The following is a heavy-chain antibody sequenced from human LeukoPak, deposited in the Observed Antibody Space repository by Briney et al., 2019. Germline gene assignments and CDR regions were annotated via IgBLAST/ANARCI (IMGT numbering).Heavy chain of an antibody. V-gene: IGHV1-2*02. CDR1: GYTFTGYY. Sequence: ASVKVSCKASGYTFTGYYMHWVRQAPGQGLEWMGWINPNSGGTNYAQKFQGRVTMTRDTSISTAYMELSRLRSDDTAVYYCARVRPGLAAAGNLAWFDPWGQGTLVTVSS. CDR2: INPNSGGT. J-gene: IGHJ5*02. D-gene: IGHD6-13*01. CDR3: ARVRPGLAAAGNLAWFDP.